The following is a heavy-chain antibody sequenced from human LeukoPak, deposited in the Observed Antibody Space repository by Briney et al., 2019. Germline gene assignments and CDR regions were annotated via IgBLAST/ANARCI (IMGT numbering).Heavy chain of an antibody. CDR1: GGTFSSYA. CDR3: ARARRDPAASDYFDY. Sequence: SVKVSCKASGGTFSSYAISWVRQAPGQGLEWMGGIIPIFGTANSAQKFQGRVTITADESTSTAYMELSSLRSEDTAVYYCARARRDPAASDYFDYWGQGTLVTVSS. CDR2: IIPIFGTA. V-gene: IGHV1-69*13. D-gene: IGHD2-2*01. J-gene: IGHJ4*02.